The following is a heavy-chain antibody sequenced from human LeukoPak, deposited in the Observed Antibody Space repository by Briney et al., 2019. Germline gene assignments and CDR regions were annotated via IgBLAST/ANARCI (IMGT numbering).Heavy chain of an antibody. CDR3: AKSLRAAADAFDY. CDR2: LSDSGFST. J-gene: IGHJ4*02. Sequence: GGSLRLSCAASGFTFSSYAMSWVLQAPGKGLEWVSGLSDSGFSTYYADSVKGRFTISRDNSKNTLYLQMNSLRAEDTAVFYCAKSLRAAADAFDYWGQGTLVTVSS. V-gene: IGHV3-23*01. CDR1: GFTFSSYA. D-gene: IGHD6-13*01.